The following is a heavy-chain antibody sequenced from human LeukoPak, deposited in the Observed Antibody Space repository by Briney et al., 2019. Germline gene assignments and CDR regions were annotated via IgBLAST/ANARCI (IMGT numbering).Heavy chain of an antibody. CDR1: GGSFSGYY. CDR3: ASHARYDSSGYYYDWFDP. D-gene: IGHD3-22*01. V-gene: IGHV4-34*01. J-gene: IGHJ5*02. Sequence: SETLSLTCAVYGGSFSGYYWSWIRQPPGKGLEWIGEINHSGSTNYNPSLKSRVTISVDTSKNQFSLKLSSVTAADTAVYYCASHARYDSSGYYYDWFDPWGQGTLVTVSS. CDR2: INHSGST.